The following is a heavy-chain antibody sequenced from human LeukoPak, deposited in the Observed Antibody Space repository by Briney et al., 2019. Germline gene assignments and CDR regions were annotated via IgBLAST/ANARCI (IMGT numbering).Heavy chain of an antibody. CDR1: GGSFSGYY. Sequence: SETLSLTCAVYGGSFSGYYWSWIRQPPGKGLEWIGYIYYSGSTNYNPSLKSRVTISVDTSKNQFSLKLSSVTAADTAVYYCARQMPLVAGYYYYGMDVWGQGTTVTVSS. J-gene: IGHJ6*02. CDR2: IYYSGST. CDR3: ARQMPLVAGYYYYGMDV. V-gene: IGHV4-59*08. D-gene: IGHD6-6*01.